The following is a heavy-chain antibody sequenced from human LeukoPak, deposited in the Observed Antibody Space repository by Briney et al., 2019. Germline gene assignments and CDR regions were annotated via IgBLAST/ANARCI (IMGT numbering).Heavy chain of an antibody. J-gene: IGHJ4*02. V-gene: IGHV3-30*02. Sequence: GGSLRLSCAASGFTFSSYSMNWVRQAPGKGLEGVAFIRFDGSNTYYADSVKGRFTISRDNSKNTLYLQMNSLRAEDTAVYYCAKAFSNMYYFDYWGQGTLVTVPS. CDR2: IRFDGSNT. D-gene: IGHD2/OR15-2a*01. CDR3: AKAFSNMYYFDY. CDR1: GFTFSSYS.